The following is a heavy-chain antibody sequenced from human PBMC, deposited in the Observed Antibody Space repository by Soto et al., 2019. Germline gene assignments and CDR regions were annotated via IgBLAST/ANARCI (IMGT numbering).Heavy chain of an antibody. V-gene: IGHV3-7*04. J-gene: IGHJ6*02. D-gene: IGHD5-18*01. Sequence: DVQLVESGGGLVQPGESLRLSCAAYRFTFSNYWMTWVRQAPGKGLEWLANIKEDGSVKSHVDSVKCRFTISRDNANNSLYLQMNSLRAEDTAVYYCARAAYSNDGLDVWGQGTTFTVS. CDR3: ARAAYSNDGLDV. CDR1: RFTFSNYW. CDR2: IKEDGSVK.